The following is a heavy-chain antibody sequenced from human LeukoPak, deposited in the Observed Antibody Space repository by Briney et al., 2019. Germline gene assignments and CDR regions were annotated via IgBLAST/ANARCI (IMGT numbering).Heavy chain of an antibody. D-gene: IGHD1-7*01. V-gene: IGHV3-23*01. CDR2: ISGGGDVT. Sequence: GGSLRLSCAASDFNFITYAMSWVRQAPGKGLEWVSTISGGGDVTYYADSVKGRFTISRDNSKNTLYLQMNSLKTEDTAVYYCARARINWNYASLMDVWGKGTTVTVSS. CDR1: DFNFITYA. CDR3: ARARINWNYASLMDV. J-gene: IGHJ6*03.